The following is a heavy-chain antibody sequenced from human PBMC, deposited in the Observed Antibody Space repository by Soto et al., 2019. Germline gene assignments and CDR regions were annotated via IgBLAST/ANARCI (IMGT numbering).Heavy chain of an antibody. D-gene: IGHD3-22*01. CDR2: ISGSGGST. CDR3: AYARGDDSGGYVLGF. Sequence: GGSLRLSCAASGFTFSSYAMSWVRQAPGKGLEWVSAISGSGGSTYYADSVKGRFTISRDNSKNTLYLQMNSLRAEDTAVYYCAYARGDDSGGYVLGFWGQGTLVTVSS. J-gene: IGHJ4*02. V-gene: IGHV3-23*01. CDR1: GFTFSSYA.